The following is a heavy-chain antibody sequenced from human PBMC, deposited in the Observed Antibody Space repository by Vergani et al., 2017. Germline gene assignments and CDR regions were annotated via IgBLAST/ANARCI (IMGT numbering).Heavy chain of an antibody. CDR3: ATRGPYYDLWSGLHQ. CDR1: GYTFTDYY. V-gene: IGHV1-69-2*01. D-gene: IGHD3-3*01. J-gene: IGHJ4*02. Sequence: VQLVQSGAEVKKPGASVKVSCKASGYTFTDYYMHWVQQAPGTGLEWMGLVDPEDGETIYAEKFQGRVTITADTSTDTADMELSSLRSEDTAVYYCATRGPYYDLWSGLHQWGQGTLVTVSS. CDR2: VDPEDGET.